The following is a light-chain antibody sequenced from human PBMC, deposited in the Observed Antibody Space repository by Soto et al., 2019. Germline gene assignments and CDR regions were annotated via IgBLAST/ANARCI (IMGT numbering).Light chain of an antibody. Sequence: EIVLTQSPGTLSLSPGERATLSCRASQSVGDTYVAWYQQKPGQAPRLLMYSTSIRDTGIPDRFSGSGSGTDFTLTISRLDPEDFAVYYCQHYDRAPMWTFGQGTKVEIK. CDR3: QHYDRAPMWT. J-gene: IGKJ1*01. CDR2: STS. V-gene: IGKV3-20*01. CDR1: QSVGDTY.